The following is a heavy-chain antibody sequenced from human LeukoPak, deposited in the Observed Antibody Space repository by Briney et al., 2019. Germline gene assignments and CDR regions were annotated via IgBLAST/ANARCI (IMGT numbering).Heavy chain of an antibody. CDR3: ARDKGIAAAGNGYYFDY. CDR1: GFTFSSYG. CDR2: IYSGGST. V-gene: IGHV3-NL1*01. J-gene: IGHJ4*02. Sequence: PGGSLRLSCAASGFTFSSYGMHWVRQAPGKGLEWVSVIYSGGSTYYADSVKGRFTISRDNSKNTLYLQMNSLRAEDTAVYYCARDKGIAAAGNGYYFDYWGQGTLVTVSS. D-gene: IGHD6-13*01.